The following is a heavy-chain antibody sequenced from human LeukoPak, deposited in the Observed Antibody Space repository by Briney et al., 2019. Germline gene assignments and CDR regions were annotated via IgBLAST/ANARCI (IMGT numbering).Heavy chain of an antibody. V-gene: IGHV3-73*01. CDR1: GFTFSGSA. Sequence: GGSLRLSCAASGFTFSGSAMHWVRQASGKGLEWVGRIRSKANSYATAYAASVKGRFTISRDDSKNTAYLQMNSLKPEDTAVYYCTRHAGYCSSTSCQIYYYYGMDVWGKGTTVTVSS. D-gene: IGHD2-2*01. CDR2: IRSKANSYAT. CDR3: TRHAGYCSSTSCQIYYYYGMDV. J-gene: IGHJ6*04.